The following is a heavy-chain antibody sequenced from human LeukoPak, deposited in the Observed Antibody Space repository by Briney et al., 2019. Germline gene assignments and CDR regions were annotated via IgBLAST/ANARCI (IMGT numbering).Heavy chain of an antibody. J-gene: IGHJ4*02. CDR3: AKEPIPMAGGYYFDY. CDR1: AFTFSNYG. D-gene: IGHD6-19*01. V-gene: IGHV3-30*18. Sequence: PGGSLRLSCAASAFTFSNYGMHWVRQAPGKGLEWVAVVSYAGSTTYYADSVKGRFTISRDNSKNTLYLLMNSLRAEDTAMYYCAKEPIPMAGGYYFDYWGQGTLVTVSS. CDR2: VSYAGSTT.